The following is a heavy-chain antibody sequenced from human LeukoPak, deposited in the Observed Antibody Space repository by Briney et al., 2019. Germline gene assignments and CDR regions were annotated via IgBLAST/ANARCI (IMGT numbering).Heavy chain of an antibody. CDR1: GGSISSSLYH. J-gene: IGHJ5*02. CDR3: ARGKLQAAAGRPWFDP. CDR2: IYYTGTT. D-gene: IGHD6-13*01. Sequence: PSETLSLTCTVSGGSISSSLYHWGWIRQSPGKNLEWLGSIYYTGTTHYNPSLKSRVTISVDTSKNQFSLNLSSVTAADTAVYYCARGKLQAAAGRPWFDPWGQGTLVTVSS. V-gene: IGHV4-39*01.